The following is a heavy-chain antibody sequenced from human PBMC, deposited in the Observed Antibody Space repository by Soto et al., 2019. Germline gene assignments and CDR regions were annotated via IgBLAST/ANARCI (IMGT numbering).Heavy chain of an antibody. V-gene: IGHV3-30-3*01. CDR3: AGEARVHPYYYNGMAV. CDR2: ISYDGSNK. Sequence: QVQLVESGGGVVQPGRSLRLSCAASGFTFSSYAMHWVRQAPGKGLEWVAVISYDGSNKYYADSVKGRFTISRDNSKNTLYLQMNSLRAEDTAVYYCAGEARVHPYYYNGMAVWGEGTTVTVSS. J-gene: IGHJ6*04. CDR1: GFTFSSYA.